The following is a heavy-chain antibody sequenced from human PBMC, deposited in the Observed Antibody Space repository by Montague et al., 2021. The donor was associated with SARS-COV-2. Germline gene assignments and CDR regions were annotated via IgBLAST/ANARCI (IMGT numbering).Heavy chain of an antibody. V-gene: IGHV3-23*01. CDR2: IFGSGAGT. D-gene: IGHD3-10*01. CDR1: GFAFNNYA. J-gene: IGHJ2*01. CDR3: AKQPGAGALVYWYFDL. Sequence: LRLSCAASGFAFNNYAMSWVRQAPGKGLEWVSAIFGSGAGTYYADSVKGRFTISRDNSKNTLYLQMNSLKAEDMAKYYCAKQPGAGALVYWYFDLWGRGTVVSVSS.